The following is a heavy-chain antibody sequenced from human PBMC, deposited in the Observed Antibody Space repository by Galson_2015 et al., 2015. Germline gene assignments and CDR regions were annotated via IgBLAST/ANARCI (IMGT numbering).Heavy chain of an antibody. CDR1: GFNFGSHG. V-gene: IGHV3-30*03. Sequence: SLRLSCAASGFNFGSHGMHWVRQAPGKGLEWVAAISYDGTHESNADSVKGRFTISRDNSKNTLYLQMNTLRVEDTAVYYCARDSTPYLVWGLGTLDYWGQGTLVTVSS. CDR2: ISYDGTHE. CDR3: ARDSTPYLVWGLGTLDY. J-gene: IGHJ4*02. D-gene: IGHD3-16*01.